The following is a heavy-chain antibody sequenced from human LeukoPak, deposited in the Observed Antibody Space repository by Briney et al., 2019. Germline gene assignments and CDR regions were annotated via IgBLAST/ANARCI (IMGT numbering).Heavy chain of an antibody. J-gene: IGHJ4*02. CDR3: ANSNNYYDSSGYNRGLDY. CDR2: INSDGSST. CDR1: GFTFSSYW. V-gene: IGHV3-74*01. D-gene: IGHD3-22*01. Sequence: GGSLRLSCAASGFTFSSYWMHWVRQAPGKGLEWVSRINSDGSSTSYADSVKGRFTISRDNAKNTLYLQMNSLRAEDTAVYYCANSNNYYDSSGYNRGLDYWGQGTLVTVSS.